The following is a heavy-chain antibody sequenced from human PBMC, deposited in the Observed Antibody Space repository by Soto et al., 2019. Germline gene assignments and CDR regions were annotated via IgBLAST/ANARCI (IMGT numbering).Heavy chain of an antibody. Sequence: ASVKVSCKASGDTFTGYYMHSVRQDPGQGLEWMGWINANSGGTNYAQKFQGRVTMTRDTSISTAYMELSRLRSDDTAVYYCAREKFYYYDSGDAFDIWGQGTMVTVSS. J-gene: IGHJ3*02. V-gene: IGHV1-2*02. D-gene: IGHD3-22*01. CDR3: AREKFYYYDSGDAFDI. CDR1: GDTFTGYY. CDR2: INANSGGT.